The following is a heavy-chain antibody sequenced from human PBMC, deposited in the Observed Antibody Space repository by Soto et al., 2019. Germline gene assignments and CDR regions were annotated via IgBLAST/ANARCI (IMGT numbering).Heavy chain of an antibody. Sequence: QVKLVESGGGVVEPGGSLRLSCAVSGFAFENYYMTWIRQAPGKGLEWLSDISENSYHTNIADSIKGRFTISRDNAKKSLYLQMDVLRVEDTAVYYCARRYSAQDHWGRGTLVIGSS. CDR1: GFAFENYY. D-gene: IGHD5-18*01. CDR2: ISENSYHT. CDR3: ARRYSAQDH. V-gene: IGHV3-11*05. J-gene: IGHJ4*02.